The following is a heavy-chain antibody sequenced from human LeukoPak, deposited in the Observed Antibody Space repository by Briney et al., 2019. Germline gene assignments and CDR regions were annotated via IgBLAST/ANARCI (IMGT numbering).Heavy chain of an antibody. CDR3: ARSYSSGWTFDY. D-gene: IGHD6-19*01. Sequence: PSETLSLTCTVSGGSISSSSYYWGWIRQPPGKGLEWIGSIYYSGSTYYNPSLKSRVTISVDTSKNQFSLKLSSVTAADTAVYYCARSYSSGWTFDYWGQGTLVTVSS. V-gene: IGHV4-39*01. CDR2: IYYSGST. J-gene: IGHJ4*02. CDR1: GGSISSSSYY.